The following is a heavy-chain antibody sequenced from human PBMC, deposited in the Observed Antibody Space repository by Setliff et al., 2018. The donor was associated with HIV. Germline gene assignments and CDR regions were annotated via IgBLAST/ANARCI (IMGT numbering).Heavy chain of an antibody. D-gene: IGHD6-13*01. V-gene: IGHV4-34*01. Sequence: SETLSLTCAVYGGSFSSYYWNWIRQSPGKGLEWIGEINHVGSTNYNSSLKSRITISADTSKKQFSLNVTSVTAADTAVYYCARRGSSWYSHWFDPWGQGTLVTVSS. J-gene: IGHJ5*02. CDR3: ARRGSSWYSHWFDP. CDR1: GGSFSSYY. CDR2: INHVGST.